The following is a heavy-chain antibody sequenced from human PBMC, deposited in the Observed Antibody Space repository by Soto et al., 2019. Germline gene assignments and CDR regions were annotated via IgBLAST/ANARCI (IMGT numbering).Heavy chain of an antibody. Sequence: QITLKESGPPLVKPTQTLTLTCSFSGLSLTTGGVGVGWISQPPGKAPEWLAVIYWRDDERYSPSLRNRLTITEDTSNDLVVLPLTNMGPVDTATYSCTSWFGRHLPGHDPFDVWGPGTMVTVSS. CDR1: GLSLTTGGVG. J-gene: IGHJ3*01. D-gene: IGHD3-10*01. CDR3: TSWFGRHLPGHDPFDV. CDR2: IYWRDDE. V-gene: IGHV2-5*01.